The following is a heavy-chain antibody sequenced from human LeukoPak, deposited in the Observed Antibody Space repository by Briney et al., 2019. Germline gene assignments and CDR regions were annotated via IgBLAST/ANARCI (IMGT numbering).Heavy chain of an antibody. Sequence: PGGSLRLSCAASGFTFSNAWMTWVRQAPGKGLEWIGHIKKKSDGGAADYAAPVKGRFTISRDDSKDTLYLQMNSLKTEDTAVYYCTTVQQWLAQALGYWGQGTLVTVSS. V-gene: IGHV3-15*01. CDR3: TTVQQWLAQALGY. CDR1: GFTFSNAW. J-gene: IGHJ4*02. CDR2: IKKKSDGGAA. D-gene: IGHD6-19*01.